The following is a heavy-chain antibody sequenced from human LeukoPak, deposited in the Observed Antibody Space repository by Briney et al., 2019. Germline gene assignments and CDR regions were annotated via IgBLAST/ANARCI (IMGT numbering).Heavy chain of an antibody. V-gene: IGHV4-34*01. CDR2: INHSGST. Sequence: PSETLSLTCAVYGGSFSGYYWSWIRQPPGKGLEWIGEINHSGSTNYNPSLKSRVTISVDTSKNQFSLKLSSVTAADTAVYYCARGRQQLVIGENWFDPWGQGTLVTVSS. D-gene: IGHD6-13*01. CDR3: ARGRQQLVIGENWFDP. J-gene: IGHJ5*02. CDR1: GGSFSGYY.